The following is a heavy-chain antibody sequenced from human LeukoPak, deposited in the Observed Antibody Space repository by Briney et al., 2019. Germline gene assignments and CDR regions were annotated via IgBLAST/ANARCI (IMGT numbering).Heavy chain of an antibody. CDR1: GGSISGSSYY. D-gene: IGHD6-13*01. CDR2: IYYSGST. J-gene: IGHJ5*02. Sequence: SETLSLTCTVSGGSISGSSYYWGWIRQPPGKGLEWIGSIYYSGSTYYNPSLKSRVTISVDTSKNQFSLKLNSVTATDTAVYYCARVIAAAGTPYWFDPWGQGTLVTVSS. V-gene: IGHV4-39*01. CDR3: ARVIAAAGTPYWFDP.